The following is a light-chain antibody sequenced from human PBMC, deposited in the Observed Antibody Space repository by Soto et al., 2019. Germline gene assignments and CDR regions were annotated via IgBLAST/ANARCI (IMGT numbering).Light chain of an antibody. J-gene: IGKJ1*01. V-gene: IGKV3-20*01. CDR3: QQCGSSPET. CDR2: DAS. Sequence: IVCTHSPATMSVSPGERDTLSCRASQSVSSNLAWYQQKPGQAPRLLIYDASNRATGIPARFSGSGSGTDFTLTISRLEPEDFAVYYCQQCGSSPETFGQGTKVDI. CDR1: QSVSSN.